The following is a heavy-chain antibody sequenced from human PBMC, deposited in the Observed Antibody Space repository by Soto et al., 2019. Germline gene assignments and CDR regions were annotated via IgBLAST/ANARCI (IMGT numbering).Heavy chain of an antibody. V-gene: IGHV3-23*01. D-gene: IGHD3-22*01. CDR3: AKSTHLYYGSSDFDF. CDR1: GFTFSRYA. CDR2: ITASGGNT. Sequence: QLLESGGGLVQPGVSLRLSCAASGFTFSRYAMAWVRQAPGKGLEWVSHITASGGNTYYADSVKGRFPISRDNSKKALYLQMDRLRPADTAVYYSAKSTHLYYGSSDFDFRGQATLVRVSS. J-gene: IGHJ4*02.